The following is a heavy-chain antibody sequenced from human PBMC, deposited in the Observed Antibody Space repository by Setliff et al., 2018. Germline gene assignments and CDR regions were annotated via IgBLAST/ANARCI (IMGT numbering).Heavy chain of an antibody. CDR3: AKGGGEMDS. CDR1: GDSMSFSY. V-gene: IGHV4-59*01. J-gene: IGHJ4*02. Sequence: PSETLSLTCSVSGDSMSFSYWSWIRQPPGKGLEWIGYIYYSGSTDSHPSLKSRVSISIDTSKNQFSLNVRSVTAAGTAIYYCAKGGGEMDSWGQGILVTVSS. CDR2: IYYSGST. D-gene: IGHD3-16*01.